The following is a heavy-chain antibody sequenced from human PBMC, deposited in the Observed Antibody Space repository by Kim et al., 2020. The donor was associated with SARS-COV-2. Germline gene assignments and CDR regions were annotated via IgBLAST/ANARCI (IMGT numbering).Heavy chain of an antibody. CDR3: ARDQADPVGATRFDY. V-gene: IGHV3-30*01. D-gene: IGHD1-26*01. Sequence: DSVTGRLTTARANSKNPLYLQMNSLRAEDTAVYYCARDQADPVGATRFDYWGQGTLVTVSS. J-gene: IGHJ4*02.